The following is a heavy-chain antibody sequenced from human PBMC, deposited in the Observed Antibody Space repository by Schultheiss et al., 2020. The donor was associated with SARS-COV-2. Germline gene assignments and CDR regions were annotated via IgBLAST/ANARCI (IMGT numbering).Heavy chain of an antibody. V-gene: IGHV4-59*01. CDR3: ARVTGYSSSWYRAFDI. CDR1: GGSISSYY. D-gene: IGHD6-13*01. Sequence: SETLSLTCTVSGGSISSYYWSWIRQPPGKGLEWIGYIYYSGSIYYNPSLKSRVTISVDTSKNQFSLKLSSVTAADTAVYYCARVTGYSSSWYRAFDIWGQGTTVTVSS. J-gene: IGHJ3*02. CDR2: IYYSGSI.